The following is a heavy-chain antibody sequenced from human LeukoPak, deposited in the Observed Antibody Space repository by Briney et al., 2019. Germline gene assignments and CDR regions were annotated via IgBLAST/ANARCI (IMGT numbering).Heavy chain of an antibody. CDR3: ARTYSSGWFDY. J-gene: IGHJ4*02. D-gene: IGHD6-19*01. V-gene: IGHV4-34*01. Sequence: PSETLSLTCAVYSGSFSGYYWSWIRQPPGKGLEWIGEINHSGSTYYNPSLKSRVTISVDTSKNQFSLKLSSVTAADTAVYYCARTYSSGWFDYWGQGTLVTVSS. CDR1: SGSFSGYY. CDR2: INHSGST.